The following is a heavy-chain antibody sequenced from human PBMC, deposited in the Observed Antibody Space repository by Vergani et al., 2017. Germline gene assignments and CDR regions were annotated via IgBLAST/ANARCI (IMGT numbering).Heavy chain of an antibody. CDR1: GDSISSNNC. Sequence: QVQLQESGPGLVKPPGTLSLTCAVSGDSISSNNCWTWVRQPPGKGLEWIGEICHTEDTKYSPSLKSRVTVSVDTSKNQFSLKLSSVTAADTAVYYCARESSSWYGAQHWGQGTLVTVSS. D-gene: IGHD6-13*01. CDR3: ARESSSWYGAQH. CDR2: ICHTEDT. J-gene: IGHJ1*01. V-gene: IGHV4-4*03.